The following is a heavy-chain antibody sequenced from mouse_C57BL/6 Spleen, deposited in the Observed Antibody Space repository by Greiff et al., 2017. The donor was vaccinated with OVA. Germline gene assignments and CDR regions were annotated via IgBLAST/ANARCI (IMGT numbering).Heavy chain of an antibody. CDR2: INPNNGGT. V-gene: IGHV1-26*01. Sequence: VQLQQSGPELVKPGASVKISCKASGYTFTDYYMNWVKQSHGKSLEWIGDINPNNGGTSYNQKFKGKATLTVDKSSSTAYMERRSLTSEDSAVYYCAREGYDYDGFAYWGQGTLVTVPA. D-gene: IGHD2-4*01. CDR1: GYTFTDYY. J-gene: IGHJ3*01. CDR3: AREGYDYDGFAY.